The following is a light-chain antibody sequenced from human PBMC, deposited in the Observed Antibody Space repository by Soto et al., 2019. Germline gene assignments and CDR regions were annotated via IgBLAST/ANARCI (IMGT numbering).Light chain of an antibody. CDR1: SSDVGAYNY. CDR2: DVS. J-gene: IGLJ2*01. CDR3: SSYTSSTPVV. V-gene: IGLV2-14*01. Sequence: QSALTQPASVSGSPGQSITISCNGTSSDVGAYNYVSWYQQHPGKAPKLMIYDVSNRPSGVSNRFSGSKSGNAASLTISGLQAEDEADYYCSSYTSSTPVVFGGGTKLTVL.